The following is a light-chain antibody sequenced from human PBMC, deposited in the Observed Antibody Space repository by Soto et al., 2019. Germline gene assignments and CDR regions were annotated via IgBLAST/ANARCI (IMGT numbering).Light chain of an antibody. J-gene: IGKJ1*01. CDR1: QSISSN. CDR2: ATS. CDR3: QQYNHWPS. V-gene: IGKV3-15*01. Sequence: DIVMTQSPATLSVSPVERATLSCRASQSISSNLAWYQQRPGQAPRLLIYATSTRAPGIPGRFSGSGSGTDFTLTISRLQSEDFAVYYCQQYNHWPSFGQGTKVDIK.